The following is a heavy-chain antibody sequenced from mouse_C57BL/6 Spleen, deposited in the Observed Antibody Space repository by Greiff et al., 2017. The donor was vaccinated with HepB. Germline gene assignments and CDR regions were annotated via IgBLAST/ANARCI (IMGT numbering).Heavy chain of an antibody. J-gene: IGHJ2*01. CDR1: GYTFTNYD. CDR3: ARGDGSSSFDY. D-gene: IGHD1-1*01. V-gene: IGHV1-58*01. CDR2: IYIGNGYT. Sequence: VQLQQSGAELVRPGSSVKMSCTASGYTFTNYDMNWVKQRPGQGLEWIGYIYIGNGYTEYNEKFKGKATMTSDTSSSTAYMQLSSLTSEDSAIYFCARGDGSSSFDYWGQGTTLTVSS.